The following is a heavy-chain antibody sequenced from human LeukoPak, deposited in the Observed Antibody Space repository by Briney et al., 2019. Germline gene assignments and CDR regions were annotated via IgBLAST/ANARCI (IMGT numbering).Heavy chain of an antibody. V-gene: IGHV3-53*01. CDR1: GFTFSNYN. CDR3: ARFQLWFGARGAFDI. CDR2: IYSGGST. Sequence: GGSLRLSCAASGFTFSNYNMNWVRQAPGKGLEWVSVIYSGGSTYYADSVKGRFTISRDNSKNTLYLQMNSLRAEDTAVYYCARFQLWFGARGAFDIWGQGTMVTVSS. D-gene: IGHD3-10*01. J-gene: IGHJ3*02.